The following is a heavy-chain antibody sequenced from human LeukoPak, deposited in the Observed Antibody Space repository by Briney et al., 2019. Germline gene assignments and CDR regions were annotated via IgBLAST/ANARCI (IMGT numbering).Heavy chain of an antibody. V-gene: IGHV3-30-3*01. CDR3: ARDRGYYDSSGSLRLGYFDY. CDR1: GFTFSSYA. CDR2: ISYDGSNK. D-gene: IGHD3-22*01. J-gene: IGHJ4*02. Sequence: GGSLRLSCAASGFTFSSYAMHWVRQAPGKGLEWVAVISYDGSNKYYADSVKGRFTISRDNSKNTLYLQMNSLRAEDTAVYYCARDRGYYDSSGSLRLGYFDYWGQGTLVAVSS.